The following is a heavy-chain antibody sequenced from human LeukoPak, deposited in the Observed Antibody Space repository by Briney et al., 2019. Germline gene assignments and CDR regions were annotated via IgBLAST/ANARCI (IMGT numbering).Heavy chain of an antibody. V-gene: IGHV4-30-2*01. D-gene: IGHD3-22*01. CDR3: ARGPYYYDSSGYYPFDY. CDR1: GGSISSGGYS. J-gene: IGHJ4*02. Sequence: SETLSLTCAVSGGSISSGGYSWSWVRQPPGKGLEWIGYIYHSGSTYYNPSLKSRVTISVDRSKNQFSLKLSSVTAADTAVYYCARGPYYYDSSGYYPFDYWGQGTLVTVSS. CDR2: IYHSGST.